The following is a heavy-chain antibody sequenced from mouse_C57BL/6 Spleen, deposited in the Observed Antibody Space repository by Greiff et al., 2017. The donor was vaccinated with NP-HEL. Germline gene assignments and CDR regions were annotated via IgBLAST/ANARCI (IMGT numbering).Heavy chain of an antibody. Sequence: VQRVESGPELVKPGASVKISCKASGYAFSSSWMNWVKQRPGKGLEWIGRIYPGDGDTNYNGKFKGKATLTADKSSSTAYMQLSSLTSEDSAVYFCARSGPDGYPDYWGQGTTLTVSS. CDR1: GYAFSSSW. V-gene: IGHV1-82*01. J-gene: IGHJ2*01. D-gene: IGHD2-3*01. CDR2: IYPGDGDT. CDR3: ARSGPDGYPDY.